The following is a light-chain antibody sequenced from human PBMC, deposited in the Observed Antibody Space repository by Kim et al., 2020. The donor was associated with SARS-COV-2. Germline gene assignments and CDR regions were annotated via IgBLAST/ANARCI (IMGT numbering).Light chain of an antibody. J-gene: IGLJ3*02. CDR2: LYSDGSH. Sequence: QLVLTQSPSASASLGASVKLTCTLSSGHSSYAIAWHQQQPEKGPRYLMKLYSDGSHSKGDGIPDRFSGSSSGAERYLTISSLQSEDEADYYCQTWGTGIHWVFGGGTQLTVL. V-gene: IGLV4-69*01. CDR3: QTWGTGIHWV. CDR1: SGHSSYA.